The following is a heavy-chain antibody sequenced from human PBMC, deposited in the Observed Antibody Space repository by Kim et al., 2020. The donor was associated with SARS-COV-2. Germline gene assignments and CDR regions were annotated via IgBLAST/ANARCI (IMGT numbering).Heavy chain of an antibody. J-gene: IGHJ3*02. CDR3: LSDLDLVGATESPSRDDAFDI. Sequence: GGSLRLSCAASGFTFSSYGMHWVRQAPGKGLEWVAVIWYDGSNKYYADSVKGRFTISRDNSKNTLYLQMNSLRAEDTAVYYCLSDLDLVGATESPSRDDAFDIWGQGTMVTVSS. D-gene: IGHD1-26*01. CDR2: IWYDGSNK. CDR1: GFTFSSYG. V-gene: IGHV3-33*01.